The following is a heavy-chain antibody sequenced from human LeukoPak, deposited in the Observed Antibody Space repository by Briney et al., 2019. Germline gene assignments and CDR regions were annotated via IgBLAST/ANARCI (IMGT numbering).Heavy chain of an antibody. CDR1: GYTFTSYG. D-gene: IGHD3-22*01. CDR3: ARGGGGRYYYDSSGYYYGPFDY. V-gene: IGHV1-18*01. Sequence: ASVKVSCEASGYTFTSYGISWVRQAPGQGLEWMGWISAYNGNTNYAQRLQGRVTMTTDTSTSTAYMELRSLRSDDTAVYYCARGGGGRYYYDSSGYYYGPFDYWGQGTLVTVSS. J-gene: IGHJ4*02. CDR2: ISAYNGNT.